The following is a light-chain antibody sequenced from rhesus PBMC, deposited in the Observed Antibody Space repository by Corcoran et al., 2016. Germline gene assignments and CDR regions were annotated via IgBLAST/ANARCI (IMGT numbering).Light chain of an antibody. CDR3: QQHNSYPRT. J-gene: IGKJ1*01. V-gene: IGKV1-25*01. CDR1: QGISKY. CDR2: DAS. Sequence: DIQMTQSPSSLSASVGDTVTITCQASQGISKYLAWYQQKPGKAPKLLIYDASTLQTGVPSRFSGIGSGTEFTIIINILQPEDFSTYYCQQHNSYPRTFGQGTKVEIK.